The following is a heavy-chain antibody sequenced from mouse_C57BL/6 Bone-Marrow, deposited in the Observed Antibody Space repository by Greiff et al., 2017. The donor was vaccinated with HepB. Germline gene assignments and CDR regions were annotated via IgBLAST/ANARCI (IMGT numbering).Heavy chain of an antibody. CDR3: TRYYDYSWFAY. CDR2: IDPETGGT. D-gene: IGHD2-4*01. Sequence: VQLQQSGAELVRPGASVTLSCKASGYTFTDYEMHWVKQTPVQGLEWIGAIDPETGGTAYNQKFKGKAILTADKSSSTAYMELRSLTSEDSAVYYCTRYYDYSWFAYWGQGTLVTVSA. V-gene: IGHV1-15*01. J-gene: IGHJ3*01. CDR1: GYTFTDYE.